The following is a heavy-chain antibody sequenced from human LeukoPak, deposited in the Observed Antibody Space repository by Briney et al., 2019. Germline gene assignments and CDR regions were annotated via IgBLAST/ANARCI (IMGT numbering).Heavy chain of an antibody. D-gene: IGHD3-10*01. J-gene: IGHJ5*02. V-gene: IGHV3-23*01. CDR2: INGSGGST. CDR3: AKRRNYYGSGNTKNWFDP. Sequence: GGSLRLSCAASGFTFSTYWMSWVRQAPGKGLEWVSGINGSGGSTYYADSVKGRFTISRDNSKNTLYLQMNSLRAEDTAVYYCAKRRNYYGSGNTKNWFDPWGQGTLVTVSS. CDR1: GFTFSTYW.